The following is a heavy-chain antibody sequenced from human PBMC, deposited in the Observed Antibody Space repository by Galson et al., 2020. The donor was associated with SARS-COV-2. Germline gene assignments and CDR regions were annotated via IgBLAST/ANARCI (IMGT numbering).Heavy chain of an antibody. J-gene: IGHJ4*02. CDR2: ISSSSSYI. V-gene: IGHV3-21*01. D-gene: IGHD3-10*01. CDR1: GFTFSSYS. Sequence: GESLKISCAASGFTFSSYSMNWVRQAPAKGLEWVSSISSSSSYIYYADSVKGRFTISRDNAKNSLYLQMNSLRAEDTAVYYCATERGYYGSGSTFDCWGQGTLVTVSA. CDR3: ATERGYYGSGSTFDC.